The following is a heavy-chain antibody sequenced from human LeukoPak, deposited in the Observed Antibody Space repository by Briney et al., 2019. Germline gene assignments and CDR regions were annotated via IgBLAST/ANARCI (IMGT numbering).Heavy chain of an antibody. CDR3: ARDHRYAFDN. CDR1: GFTFSDYS. V-gene: IGHV3-48*04. J-gene: IGHJ4*02. CDR2: VGISSGNT. D-gene: IGHD5-12*01. Sequence: GGSLRLSCAASGFTFSDYSMNWVRQAPGKGLEWISYVGISSGNTKYADSVKGRFTISGDSAMNSVFLQMNNLRVEDTAVYYCARDHRYAFDNWGQGTLVTVSS.